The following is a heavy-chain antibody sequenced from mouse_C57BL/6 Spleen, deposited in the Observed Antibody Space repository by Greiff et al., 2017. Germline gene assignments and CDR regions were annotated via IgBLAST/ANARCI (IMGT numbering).Heavy chain of an antibody. Sequence: EVKLMESGGGLVKPGGSLKLSCAASGFTFSDYGMHWVRQAPEKGLEWVAYISSGSSTIYYADTVKGRFTISRDNAKNTMFLQMTSLRSKDTAMYYCARRYSNYYFDYWGQGTTLTVSS. J-gene: IGHJ2*01. D-gene: IGHD2-5*01. V-gene: IGHV5-17*01. CDR1: GFTFSDYG. CDR2: ISSGSSTI. CDR3: ARRYSNYYFDY.